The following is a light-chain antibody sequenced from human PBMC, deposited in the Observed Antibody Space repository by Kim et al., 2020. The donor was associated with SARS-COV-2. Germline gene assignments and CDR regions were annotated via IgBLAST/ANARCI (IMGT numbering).Light chain of an antibody. J-gene: IGLJ3*02. CDR2: DVT. V-gene: IGLV2-14*03. CDR1: SSDIGGYNY. Sequence: QSALTQPASLSGSPGQTVTISCSGTSSDIGGYNYVSWYQQHPGEVPKLLTYDVTKRPSGVSHRFSATKSGSTASLTISGLQAEDEADYYCSSYTAHNTWVFGGGTQLTVL. CDR3: SSYTAHNTWV.